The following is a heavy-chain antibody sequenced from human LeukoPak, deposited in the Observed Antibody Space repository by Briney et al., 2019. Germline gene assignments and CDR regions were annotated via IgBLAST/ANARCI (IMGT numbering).Heavy chain of an antibody. V-gene: IGHV4-39*07. CDR1: GGPIDHMNYY. CDR3: VRVSGRYFDWLQGPFDY. D-gene: IGHD3-9*01. CDR2: IYYSGST. Sequence: SETLSLTCTVSGGPIDHMNYYWGWIRRAPGKGLEWIGSIYYSGSTYYNPSLKSRVTMLIDTSKNQFSLNLNSVTAADTAVYFCVRVSGRYFDWLQGPFDYWGQGSLVTVSS. J-gene: IGHJ4*02.